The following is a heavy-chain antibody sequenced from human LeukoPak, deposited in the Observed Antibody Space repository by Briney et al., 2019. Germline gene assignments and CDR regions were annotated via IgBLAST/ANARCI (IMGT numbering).Heavy chain of an antibody. CDR3: AKERPQTTSFDY. Sequence: PGGSLRLSCAACGFTFRSYPMNWVRQAPGKGLELVSTISGSGGSTYYADSVKGRFTISRDNSKKTLYLQMNRLRADETDIYYCAKERPQTTSFDYWGQGTLVTVSS. CDR1: GFTFRSYP. D-gene: IGHD2/OR15-2a*01. CDR2: ISGSGGST. V-gene: IGHV3-23*01. J-gene: IGHJ4*02.